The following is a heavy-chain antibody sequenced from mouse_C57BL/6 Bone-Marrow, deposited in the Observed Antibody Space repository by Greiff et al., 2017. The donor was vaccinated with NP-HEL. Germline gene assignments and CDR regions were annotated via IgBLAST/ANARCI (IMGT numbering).Heavy chain of an antibody. CDR1: GYTFTGNW. J-gene: IGHJ2*01. Sequence: QVQLQRSGAELMKPGASVKLSCKATGYTFTGNWIEWVKQRPGHGLEWIGEILPGSGNTYYNERFKGKATFTADTSSNTAYMQLSSLTTEDSAIYYCARDYYGSSYFDYWGQGTTLTVSS. CDR2: ILPGSGNT. CDR3: ARDYYGSSYFDY. D-gene: IGHD1-1*01. V-gene: IGHV1-9*01.